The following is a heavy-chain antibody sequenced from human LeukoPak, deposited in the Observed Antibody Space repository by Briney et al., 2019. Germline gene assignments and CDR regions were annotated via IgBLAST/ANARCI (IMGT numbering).Heavy chain of an antibody. CDR3: ARGRKLWFGELYSKDFDY. V-gene: IGHV4-30-2*01. CDR2: IYHSGST. Sequence: PSETLSLTCTVSGGSISSGGYYWSWIRQPPGKGLEWIGYIYHSGSTYYNPSLKSRVTISVDTSKNQFSLKLSSVTAADTAVYYCARGRKLWFGELYSKDFDYWGQGTLVTVSS. D-gene: IGHD3-10*01. CDR1: GGSISSGGYY. J-gene: IGHJ4*02.